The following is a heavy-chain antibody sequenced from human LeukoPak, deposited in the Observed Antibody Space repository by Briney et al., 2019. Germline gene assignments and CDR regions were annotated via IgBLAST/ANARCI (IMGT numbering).Heavy chain of an antibody. Sequence: SETLSLTCTVSGGSITSYYWNWIRQPAGKGLEWIGRIFTIGVTNYNPSLKSRVTMSVDTSKNQFSLKLSSVTAADTAVYYCARSGGSGTYYDGSFDYWGQGTLVTVSS. V-gene: IGHV4-4*07. CDR2: IFTIGVT. CDR1: GGSITSYY. J-gene: IGHJ4*02. CDR3: ARSGGSGTYYDGSFDY. D-gene: IGHD1-26*01.